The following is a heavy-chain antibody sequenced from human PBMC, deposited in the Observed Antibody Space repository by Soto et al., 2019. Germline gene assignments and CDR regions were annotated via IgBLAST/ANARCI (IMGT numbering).Heavy chain of an antibody. CDR1: GFTFISYA. V-gene: IGHV3-23*01. CDR2: ISGSGGST. CDR3: AKGPYDSSGYYFDY. D-gene: IGHD3-22*01. Sequence: GGSLRLSCAASGFTFISYAMSWVRQAPGKGLEWVSAISGSGGSTYYADSVKGRFTISRDNSKNTLYLQMNSLRAEDTAVYYCAKGPYDSSGYYFDYWGQGTLVTVSS. J-gene: IGHJ4*02.